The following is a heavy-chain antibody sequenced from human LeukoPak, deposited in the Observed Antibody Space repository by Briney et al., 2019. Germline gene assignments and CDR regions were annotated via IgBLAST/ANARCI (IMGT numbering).Heavy chain of an antibody. J-gene: IGHJ5*02. CDR2: IYPGDSDT. V-gene: IGHV5-51*01. D-gene: IGHD6-19*01. Sequence: GESLKISCKGSGYSFTSYWIGWVRQMPEKGLEWMGIIYPGDSDTRYSPSFQGQVTISADKSISTAYLQWSSLKASDTAMYYCARRQLIFSSGWYGDWFDPWGQGTLVTVSS. CDR1: GYSFTSYW. CDR3: ARRQLIFSSGWYGDWFDP.